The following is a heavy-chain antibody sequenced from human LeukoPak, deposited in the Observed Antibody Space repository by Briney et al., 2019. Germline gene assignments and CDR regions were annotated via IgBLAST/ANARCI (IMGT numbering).Heavy chain of an antibody. V-gene: IGHV5-51*01. CDR1: GYSFSKYW. J-gene: IGHJ4*02. CDR2: IYSDESLI. D-gene: IGHD3/OR15-3a*01. CDR3: ARAMDWYLDY. Sequence: GESLKISCTTSGYSFSKYWIGWVRQTPGKGLEWMGFIYSDESLIRYSPSFEGQVTISADNSISTAYLQWSSLKASDTAMYYCARAMDWYLDYWGQGTLVTVSS.